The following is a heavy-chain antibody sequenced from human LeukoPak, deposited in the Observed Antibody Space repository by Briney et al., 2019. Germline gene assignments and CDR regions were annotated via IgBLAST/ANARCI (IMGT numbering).Heavy chain of an antibody. J-gene: IGHJ6*02. V-gene: IGHV4-59*01. CDR2: IYYSGST. CDR3: ARLSLVRGASTQRYYYYGMDV. Sequence: SETLSLTCTVSGGSISSYYWSWLRQPPGKGLEWIGYIYYSGSTNYNPSLKSRVTISVDTSKNQFSLKLSSVTAADTAVYYCARLSLVRGASTQRYYYYGMDVWGQGTTVTVSS. D-gene: IGHD3-10*01. CDR1: GGSISSYY.